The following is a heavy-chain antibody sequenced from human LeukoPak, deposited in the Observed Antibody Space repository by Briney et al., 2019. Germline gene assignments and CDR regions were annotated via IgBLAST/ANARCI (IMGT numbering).Heavy chain of an antibody. D-gene: IGHD2-2*01. CDR3: ARDFQYCSSTSCYDLRNFDY. J-gene: IGHJ4*02. CDR2: SSSSSSYI. CDR1: GFTFSSYS. V-gene: IGHV3-21*01. Sequence: GGSLRLSCAASGFTFSSYSMNWVRQAPGKGLEWVSSSSSSSSYIYYADSVKGRFTISRDNAKNSLYLQMNSLRAEDTAVYYCARDFQYCSSTSCYDLRNFDYWGQGTLVTVSS.